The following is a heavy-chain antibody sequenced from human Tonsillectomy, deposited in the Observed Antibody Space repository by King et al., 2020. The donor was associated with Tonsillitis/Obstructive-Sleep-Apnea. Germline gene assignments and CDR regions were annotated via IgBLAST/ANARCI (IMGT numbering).Heavy chain of an antibody. V-gene: IGHV4-34*01. CDR1: GGSFSGYY. Sequence: VQLQQWGAGLLKPSETLSLTCAVYGGSFSGYYWSWIRQPPGKGLVWIGEINHSGSTNYSPSLKSRVTISIDTSKNQFSLKLSSVTAADTAVYYCAMGEVGATTIYYYYALDVWGQGTTVTVSS. CDR3: AMGEVGATTIYYYYALDV. D-gene: IGHD1-26*01. CDR2: INHSGST. J-gene: IGHJ6*02.